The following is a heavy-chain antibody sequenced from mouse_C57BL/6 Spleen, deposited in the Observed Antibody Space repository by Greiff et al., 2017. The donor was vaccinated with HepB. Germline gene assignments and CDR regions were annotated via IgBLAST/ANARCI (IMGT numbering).Heavy chain of an antibody. CDR1: GFTFSSYT. V-gene: IGHV5-9*01. D-gene: IGHD4-1*01. Sequence: EVKVVESGGGLVKPGGSLKLSCAASGFTFSSYTMSWVRQTPEKRLEWVATISGGGGNTYYPDSVKGRFTISRDNAKNTLYLQMSSLRSEDTALYYCARQANWEGYFDVWGTGTTVTVSS. CDR2: ISGGGGNT. J-gene: IGHJ1*03. CDR3: ARQANWEGYFDV.